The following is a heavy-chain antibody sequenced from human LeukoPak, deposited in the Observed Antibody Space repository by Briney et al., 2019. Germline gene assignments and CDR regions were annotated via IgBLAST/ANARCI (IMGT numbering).Heavy chain of an antibody. Sequence: GASVKVSCKASGGTFSSYAISWVRQAPGQGLEWMGRIIPILGIANYAQKFQGRVTITADKSTSTAYMELSSLRSEDTAVYYCASESVTTPQYFQHWGQGTLVTVSS. CDR3: ASESVTTPQYFQH. CDR1: GGTFSSYA. D-gene: IGHD4-17*01. J-gene: IGHJ1*01. CDR2: IIPILGIA. V-gene: IGHV1-69*04.